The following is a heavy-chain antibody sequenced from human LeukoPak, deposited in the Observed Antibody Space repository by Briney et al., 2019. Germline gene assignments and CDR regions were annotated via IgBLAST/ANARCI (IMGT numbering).Heavy chain of an antibody. CDR3: ARDSSRTFDY. CDR1: GGSVSGYY. CDR2: IYSSGST. J-gene: IGHJ4*02. Sequence: SETLSLTCTVSGGSVSGYYWSWIRQPAEKGLEWIGRIYSSGSTNYNPSLKSRVTMSVDTSKNQFSLKLSSVTAADTAVYYCARDSSRTFDYWGQGTLVTVSS. D-gene: IGHD6-13*01. V-gene: IGHV4-4*07.